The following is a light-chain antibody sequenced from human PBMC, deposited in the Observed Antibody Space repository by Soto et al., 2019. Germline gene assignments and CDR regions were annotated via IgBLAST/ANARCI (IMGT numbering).Light chain of an antibody. J-gene: IGKJ4*02. CDR3: QQTFSTQIS. Sequence: EIVLTQSPGTLSLSPGERATLSCRASQTISSTFLAWYRQRPGQAPRLLIYGASSRATGIPDRFSGSGSGTDFTLTISRLEPEDFATYYCQQTFSTQISFGGGTTV. CDR2: GAS. V-gene: IGKV3-20*01. CDR1: QTISSTF.